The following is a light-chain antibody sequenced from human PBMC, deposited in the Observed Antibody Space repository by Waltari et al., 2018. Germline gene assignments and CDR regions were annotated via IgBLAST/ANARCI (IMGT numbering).Light chain of an antibody. CDR2: CNT. CDR3: QSYDSSLTASL. Sequence: YQVVRRTGPKPRFTCNTKRPPGVPDRCSASRSGTSASLSITGLQAEDEADYYCQSYDSSLTASLFGGGTKLTVL. J-gene: IGLJ2*01. V-gene: IGLV1-40*01.